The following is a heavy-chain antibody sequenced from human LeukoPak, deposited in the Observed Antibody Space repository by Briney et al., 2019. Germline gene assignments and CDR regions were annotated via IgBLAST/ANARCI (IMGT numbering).Heavy chain of an antibody. Sequence: ASVKVSCKASGYTFSSSGISSVRQAPGQGLEWMGWISAYNGNTNSAQKFQGRVTMTTDTSTSTAYMELRSLRSDDTAVYYCAREWTGYYVFDYWGQGTLVTVSP. CDR1: GYTFSSSG. D-gene: IGHD3/OR15-3a*01. V-gene: IGHV1-18*04. CDR2: ISAYNGNT. CDR3: AREWTGYYVFDY. J-gene: IGHJ4*02.